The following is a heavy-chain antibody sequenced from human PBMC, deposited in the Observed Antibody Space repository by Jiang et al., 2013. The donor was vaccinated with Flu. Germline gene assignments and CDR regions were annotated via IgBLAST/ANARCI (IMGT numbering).Heavy chain of an antibody. CDR3: AMGLAYGRYYFDY. D-gene: IGHD4-17*01. CDR2: INPSGGST. J-gene: IGHJ4*02. V-gene: IGHV1-46*01. Sequence: CKASGYTFTSYYMHWVRQAPGQGLEWMGIINPSGGSTSYAQRFQGRVTMTRDTSTSTVYMELSSLRSEDTAVYYCAMGLAYGRYYFDYWGQGTLVTVSS. CDR1: GYTFTSYY.